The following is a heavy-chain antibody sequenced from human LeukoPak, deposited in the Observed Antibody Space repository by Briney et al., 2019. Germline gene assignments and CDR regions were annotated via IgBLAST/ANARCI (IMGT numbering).Heavy chain of an antibody. CDR2: ISSSSSYM. V-gene: IGHV3-21*01. J-gene: IGHJ6*03. D-gene: IGHD2-2*01. CDR1: GFTFSSYN. Sequence: PGGSLRLSCAASGFTFSSYNMYWVRQAPGMGLEWVSTISSSSSYMYYADSVKGRFTISRDYARNSLYLQMNSLRAEDTAVYYCAKDAVKVVPAAISLSPYYYYYMDVWGKGTTVTVSS. CDR3: AKDAVKVVPAAISLSPYYYYYMDV.